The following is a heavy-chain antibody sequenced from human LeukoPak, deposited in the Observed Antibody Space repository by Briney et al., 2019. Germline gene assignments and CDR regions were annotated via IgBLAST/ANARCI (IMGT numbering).Heavy chain of an antibody. D-gene: IGHD4-17*01. CDR2: IHPGDSDP. Sequence: GESLKISCRASGYISTSYWLGWVRQTPDKGLEWVGIIHPGDSDPRYSPSFQGQVTISADKSISTAYLQWSSLKASDTAMYYCARIHDYERELFDYWGQGTLVTVSS. J-gene: IGHJ4*02. CDR3: ARIHDYERELFDY. V-gene: IGHV5-51*01. CDR1: GYISTSYW.